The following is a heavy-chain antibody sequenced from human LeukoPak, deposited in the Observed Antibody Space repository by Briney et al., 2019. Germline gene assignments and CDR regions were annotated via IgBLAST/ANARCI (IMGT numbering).Heavy chain of an antibody. J-gene: IGHJ4*02. CDR3: ASSSAHTFFDY. Sequence: ASVKVSCKASGYTFTGYYMHWVRQAPGQGLEWMGWISAYNGNTNYAQKLQGRVTMTTDTSTSTAYMELRSLRSDDTAVYYCASSSAHTFFDYWGQGTLVTVSS. CDR1: GYTFTGYY. CDR2: ISAYNGNT. D-gene: IGHD2-2*02. V-gene: IGHV1-18*04.